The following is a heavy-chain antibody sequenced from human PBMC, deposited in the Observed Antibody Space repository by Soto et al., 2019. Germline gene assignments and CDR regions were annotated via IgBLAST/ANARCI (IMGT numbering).Heavy chain of an antibody. CDR1: GGSFSGYY. D-gene: IGHD6-13*01. CDR2: IHPSGSS. V-gene: IGHV4-34*01. J-gene: IGHJ5*02. Sequence: PSETLSLTCAVYGGSFSGYYWTWIRQPPGKGLEWIGEIHPSGSSNYNPSRKSRVTISADTSKNQFSLKLTSVTAADTAVYYCARGVSFRWVSWGQGTLVTVSS. CDR3: ARGVSFRWVS.